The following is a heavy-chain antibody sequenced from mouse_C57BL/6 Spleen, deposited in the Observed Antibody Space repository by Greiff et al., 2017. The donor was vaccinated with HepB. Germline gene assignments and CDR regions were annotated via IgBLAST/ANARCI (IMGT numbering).Heavy chain of an antibody. D-gene: IGHD1-1*01. J-gene: IGHJ3*01. CDR3: ARRDYYGSSLAY. V-gene: IGHV1-69*01. CDR2: IDPSDSYT. Sequence: QVQLQQPGAELVMPGASVKLSCKASGYTFTSYWMHWVKQRPGQGLAWIGEIDPSDSYTNYNQKFKGQSTLTVDKSSSTAYMQLSSLTSEDSAVYYCARRDYYGSSLAYWGQGTLVTVSA. CDR1: GYTFTSYW.